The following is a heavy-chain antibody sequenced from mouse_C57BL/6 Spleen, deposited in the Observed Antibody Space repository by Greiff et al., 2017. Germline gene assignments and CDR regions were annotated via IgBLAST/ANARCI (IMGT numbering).Heavy chain of an antibody. D-gene: IGHD2-3*01. CDR2: ISYDGSN. V-gene: IGHV3-6*01. J-gene: IGHJ3*01. CDR3: ARDSLYDGYYAWFAY. CDR1: GYSITSGYY. Sequence: EVQLQESGPGLVKPSQSLSLTCSVTGYSITSGYYWNWIRQFPGNKLEWMGYISYDGSNNYNPSLKNRISITRDTSKNQFFLKLNSVTTEDTATYYCARDSLYDGYYAWFAYWGQGTLVTVSA.